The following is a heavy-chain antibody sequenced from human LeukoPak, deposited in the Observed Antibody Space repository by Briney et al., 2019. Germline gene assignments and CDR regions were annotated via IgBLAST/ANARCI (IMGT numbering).Heavy chain of an antibody. Sequence: SETLSLTCAVHGGSFSGYYWSWIRQPPGKGLEWIGEINDSGSTNYNPSLKSRATISVDTSKTQFSLKRSSVTAADTAVYYCARGYYGSGSYYYYYYMDVWGRGTTVTVSS. CDR2: INDSGST. V-gene: IGHV4-34*01. D-gene: IGHD3-10*01. J-gene: IGHJ6*03. CDR1: GGSFSGYY. CDR3: ARGYYGSGSYYYYYYMDV.